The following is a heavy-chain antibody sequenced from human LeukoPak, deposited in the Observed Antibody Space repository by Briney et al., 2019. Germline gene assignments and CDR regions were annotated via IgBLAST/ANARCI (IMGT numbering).Heavy chain of an antibody. Sequence: GGSLRLSCAASGFSFNNFGMSWVRQAPGKGLEWVSAISSAGVSTYYADSVKGRFTISRDNSKNTLYLQMNSLRAEDTAVYYCARSEINDYVKYWGQGILVTVSS. J-gene: IGHJ4*02. CDR2: ISSAGVST. V-gene: IGHV3-23*01. CDR3: ARSEINDYVKY. CDR1: GFSFNNFG. D-gene: IGHD3-16*01.